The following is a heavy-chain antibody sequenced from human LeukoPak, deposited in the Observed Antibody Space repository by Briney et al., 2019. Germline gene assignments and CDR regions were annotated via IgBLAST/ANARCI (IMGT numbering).Heavy chain of an antibody. V-gene: IGHV3-21*01. J-gene: IGHJ4*02. CDR2: ISSSSSYK. CDR1: GFTFSSYS. Sequence: KPGGSLRLSCAASGFTFSSYSMTGVRQAPGKGLEWVSSISSSSSYKYYADSVKGRFTISRDNAKNSLYLQMNSLRAEDTAVYYCARDTGGWYLSIWGQGTLVTVSS. CDR3: ARDTGGWYLSI. D-gene: IGHD6-19*01.